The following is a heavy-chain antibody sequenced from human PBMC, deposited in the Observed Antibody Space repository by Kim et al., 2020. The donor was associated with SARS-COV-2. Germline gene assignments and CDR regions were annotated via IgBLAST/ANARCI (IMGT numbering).Heavy chain of an antibody. V-gene: IGHV1-18*01. CDR1: GYTFTSYG. CDR2: ISAYNGNT. Sequence: ASVKVSCKASGYTFTSYGISWVRQAPGQGLEWMGWISAYNGNTNYAQKLQGRVTMTTDTSTSTAYMELRSLRSDDTAVYYCARTAWFGERAFNIFDYWGQGTLVTVSS. J-gene: IGHJ4*02. D-gene: IGHD3-10*01. CDR3: ARTAWFGERAFNIFDY.